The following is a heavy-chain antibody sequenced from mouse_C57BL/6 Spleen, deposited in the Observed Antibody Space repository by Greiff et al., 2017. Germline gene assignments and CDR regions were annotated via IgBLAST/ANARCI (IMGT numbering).Heavy chain of an antibody. V-gene: IGHV1-55*01. J-gene: IGHJ3*01. CDR1: CYTFTSYW. CDR2: IYPGSGST. D-gene: IGHD1-1*01. CDR3: ARRITTVVEAWFAY. Sequence: QVQLQQSGAELVKPGASVKMSCKASCYTFTSYWITWVKQRPGQGLEWIGDIYPGSGSTNYNAKFKSKATLTVDTSSSTAYMQLSSLTSEDSAVYYCARRITTVVEAWFAYWGQGTLVTVSA.